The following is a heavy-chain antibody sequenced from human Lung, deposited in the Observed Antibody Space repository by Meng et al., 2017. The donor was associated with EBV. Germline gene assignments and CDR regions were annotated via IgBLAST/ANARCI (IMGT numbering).Heavy chain of an antibody. CDR1: GFSLSTRGVG. CDR2: IYWDDDK. D-gene: IGHD6-6*01. J-gene: IGHJ4*02. V-gene: IGHV2-5*02. Sequence: QITLKESCPTLVQPTQTLTLTCTFSGFSLSTRGVGVGWIRQPPGKALEWLALIYWDDDKRYSPSLKSRLTITKDTSKNQVVLTMTNMDPVDAATYYCAHIIAARPFDYWGQGTLVTVSS. CDR3: AHIIAARPFDY.